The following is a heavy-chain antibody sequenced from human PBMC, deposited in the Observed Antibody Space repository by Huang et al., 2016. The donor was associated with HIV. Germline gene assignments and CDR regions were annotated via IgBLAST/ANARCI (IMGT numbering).Heavy chain of an antibody. J-gene: IGHJ1*01. CDR3: ARARRHSGNAGLIDL. CDR1: GGTFSTVA. V-gene: IGHV1-69*13. D-gene: IGHD2-15*01. CDR2: VVPVLGTA. Sequence: HVHLVQSGAEVKKPGSSVKVSCEASGGTFSTVAITWVRQAPGQGLERMGGVVPVLGTANNAQKFQDRVTFTADEFSTTAYMELSDLKYEDTAMYFCARARRHSGNAGLIDLWGQGTLVTVSS.